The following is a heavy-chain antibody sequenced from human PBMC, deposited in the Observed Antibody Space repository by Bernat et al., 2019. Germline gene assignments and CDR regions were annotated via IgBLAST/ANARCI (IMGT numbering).Heavy chain of an antibody. V-gene: IGHV3-30-3*01. CDR2: ISYDGSNK. CDR1: GFTFSSYA. D-gene: IGHD1-7*01. Sequence: QVQLVESGGGVVQPGRSLRLSCAASGFTFSSYAMHWVRQAPGKGLEWVAVISYDGSNKYYADSVKCRFTISRDNSKNTLYLQMNRLRAEDTAVYYCERDPSPGQLELSRGYFDYWGQGTLVTVSS. CDR3: ERDPSPGQLELSRGYFDY. J-gene: IGHJ4*02.